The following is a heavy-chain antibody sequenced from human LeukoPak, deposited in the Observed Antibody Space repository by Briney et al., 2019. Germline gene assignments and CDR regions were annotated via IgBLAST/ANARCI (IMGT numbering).Heavy chain of an antibody. CDR2: INHSGST. J-gene: IGHJ6*02. CDR1: GGSFSGYY. Sequence: SETLSLTCAVYGGSFSGYYWSWLRQPPGKGLEWIGEINHSGSTNYNPSLKSRVTISVDTSKNQFSLKLSSVTAADTAVYYCARGLDIVVVVAATNYGMDVWGQGTTVTVSS. D-gene: IGHD2-15*01. V-gene: IGHV4-34*01. CDR3: ARGLDIVVVVAATNYGMDV.